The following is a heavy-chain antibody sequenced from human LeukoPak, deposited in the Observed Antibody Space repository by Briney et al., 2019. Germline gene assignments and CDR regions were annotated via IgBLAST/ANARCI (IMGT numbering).Heavy chain of an antibody. CDR1: GGSISSSTYY. CDR2: IYYSGST. J-gene: IGHJ4*02. D-gene: IGHD3-16*01. V-gene: IGHV4-39*01. Sequence: SETLSLTCTVSGGSISSSTYYWGWIRRPPGKGLEWIGSIYYSGSTYYNPSLKSRVTVSVDTSKNQFSLNLSSVAAADTAVYYCVRGSTLRHYQYWGQGTLVTVSS. CDR3: VRGSTLRHYQY.